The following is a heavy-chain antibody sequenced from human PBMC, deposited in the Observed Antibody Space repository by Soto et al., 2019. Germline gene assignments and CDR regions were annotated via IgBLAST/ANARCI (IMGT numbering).Heavy chain of an antibody. CDR1: TFSMYS. J-gene: IGHJ5*02. CDR2: ISSGGVYI. D-gene: IGHD1-26*01. V-gene: IGHV3-21*06. CDR3: SRDQGGRDDSWFAP. Sequence: EVQVVESGGGLVNPGGSLRLSCNFTFSMYSMNWVRQAPGKCLEWVASISSGGVYIKYADSVQGRFTISRDNAKNSVSLEMNSLKVEDTAVYYGSRDQGGRDDSWFAPWGQGTRVVVSS.